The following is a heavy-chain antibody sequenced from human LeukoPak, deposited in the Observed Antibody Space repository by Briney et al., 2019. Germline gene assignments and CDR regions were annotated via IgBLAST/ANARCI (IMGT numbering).Heavy chain of an antibody. CDR2: VYSSGNT. J-gene: IGHJ3*02. V-gene: IGHV4-59*08. CDR1: GGSISCVH. CDR3: ARRNDFGI. Sequence: SETLSLTCTGSGGSISCVHGNWLRQPPGKGLEWIGYVYSSGNTNYNPSLKSRVTISIDTSKNQFSLKLSSVTAADTAVYYSARRNDFGIWGQGTMVTVSS.